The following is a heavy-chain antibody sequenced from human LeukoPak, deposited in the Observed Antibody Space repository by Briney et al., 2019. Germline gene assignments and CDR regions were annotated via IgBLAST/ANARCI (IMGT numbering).Heavy chain of an antibody. J-gene: IGHJ4*02. Sequence: ASVKVSCKASGYTFTSYGISWVRQAPGQGLEWMGWISAYNGNTNYALKLQGRVTMTTDTSTSTAYMELRSLRSDDTAVYYCARAGWGSSWYGGFDYWGQGTLVTVSS. D-gene: IGHD6-13*01. CDR1: GYTFTSYG. CDR3: ARAGWGSSWYGGFDY. V-gene: IGHV1-18*01. CDR2: ISAYNGNT.